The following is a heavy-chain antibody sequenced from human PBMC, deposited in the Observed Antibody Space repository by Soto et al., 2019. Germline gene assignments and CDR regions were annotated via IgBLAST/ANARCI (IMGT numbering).Heavy chain of an antibody. CDR1: GFTFGDYA. CDR2: IKSKAFGGTP. V-gene: IGHV3-49*03. CDR3: TRDHYGRGFSSGVFDS. J-gene: IGHJ5*01. D-gene: IGHD5-18*01. Sequence: GGSLRLSCSPSGFTFGDYAMNWFRQAPGKGLEWVGFIKSKAFGGTPEYAASVKGRFTISRDDSMSIAYLQMNSLKTDDTAVYYCTRDHYGRGFSSGVFDSWGQGTPVTGSS.